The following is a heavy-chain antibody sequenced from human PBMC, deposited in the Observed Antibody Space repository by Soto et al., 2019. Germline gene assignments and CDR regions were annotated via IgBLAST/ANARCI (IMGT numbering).Heavy chain of an antibody. J-gene: IGHJ5*02. CDR2: IYYSGST. D-gene: IGHD6-13*01. Sequence: KPSETLSLTCTVSGGSISSYYWSWIREPPGKGLEWIGHIYYSGSTNYNASLKSRVTISVDTSKNQFSLKLSSVTAADTAVYYCAREGIAAADTYNWFDPWGQGTLVTVSS. CDR1: GGSISSYY. V-gene: IGHV4-59*01. CDR3: AREGIAAADTYNWFDP.